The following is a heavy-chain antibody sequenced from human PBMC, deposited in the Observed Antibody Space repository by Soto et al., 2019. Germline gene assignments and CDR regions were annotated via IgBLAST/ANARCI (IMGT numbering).Heavy chain of an antibody. D-gene: IGHD5-12*01. Sequence: QVQLVQSGAEVKKPGASVKVPCKASGYTLTSFDINWVRQATGQGLEWMGWMNPNSGNTGYAEKFQGRVTMTRNTSINTAYMELSSLSSEDMAVYYCARGGMVATSLDYWGPGTRVTVSS. V-gene: IGHV1-8*01. CDR3: ARGGMVATSLDY. CDR1: GYTLTSFD. CDR2: MNPNSGNT. J-gene: IGHJ4*02.